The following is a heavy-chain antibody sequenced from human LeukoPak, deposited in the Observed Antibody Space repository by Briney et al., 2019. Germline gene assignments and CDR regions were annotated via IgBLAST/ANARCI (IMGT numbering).Heavy chain of an antibody. CDR1: GGSFSGYY. J-gene: IGHJ4*02. CDR2: INHSGST. V-gene: IGHV4-34*01. Sequence: SETLSLTCAVYGGSFSGYYWSWLRQPPGKGLEWIGEINHSGSTNYNPSLKSRVTISVDTSKNQFSLKLSSVTAADTAVYYCARGFPGHIVVVTPRFDYWGQGTLVTVSS. CDR3: ARGFPGHIVVVTPRFDY. D-gene: IGHD2-21*02.